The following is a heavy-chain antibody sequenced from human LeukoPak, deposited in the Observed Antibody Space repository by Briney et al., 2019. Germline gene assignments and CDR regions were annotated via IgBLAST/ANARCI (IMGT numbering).Heavy chain of an antibody. CDR1: GFTFSSYA. D-gene: IGHD3-10*01. Sequence: GGSLRLSCAASGFTFSSYAMSWVRQAPGKGLEWVSAISGSGGSTYYADSVKGRFTISRDNSKNTLYQQMNSLRAEDTAVYYCAKETDGSGSYYLDYWGQGTLVTVSS. J-gene: IGHJ4*02. CDR2: ISGSGGST. CDR3: AKETDGSGSYYLDY. V-gene: IGHV3-23*01.